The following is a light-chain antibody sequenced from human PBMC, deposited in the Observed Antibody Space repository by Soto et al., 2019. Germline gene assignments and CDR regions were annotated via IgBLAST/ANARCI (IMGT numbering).Light chain of an antibody. CDR3: QVWDSSTVV. Sequence: SYELTQPLSVSVALGQTARITCGGNSIGSKNVHWYRQKPGQAPVVVIYRDSNRPSGIPERISGSNSGNTATLTISRAQAGDEADYYCQVWDSSTVVFGGGTKLTVL. CDR1: SIGSKN. J-gene: IGLJ2*01. CDR2: RDS. V-gene: IGLV3-9*01.